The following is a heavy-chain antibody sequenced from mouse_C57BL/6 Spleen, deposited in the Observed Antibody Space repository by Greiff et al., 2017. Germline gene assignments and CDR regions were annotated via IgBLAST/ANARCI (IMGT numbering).Heavy chain of an antibody. Sequence: EVQVVESGEGLVKPGGSLKLSCAASGFTFSSYAMSWVRQTPEKRLEWVAYISSGGDYIYYADTVKGRFTISRDNARNTLYLQMSSLKSEDTAMYYCTRERDYYGSSCFAYWGQWTLVTVSA. CDR2: ISSGGDYI. CDR1: GFTFSSYA. D-gene: IGHD1-1*01. CDR3: TRERDYYGSSCFAY. V-gene: IGHV5-9-1*02. J-gene: IGHJ3*01.